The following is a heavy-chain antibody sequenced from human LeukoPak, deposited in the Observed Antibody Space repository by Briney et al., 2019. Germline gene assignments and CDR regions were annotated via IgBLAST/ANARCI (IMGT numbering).Heavy chain of an antibody. CDR3: ARQVGRSGSVFDY. CDR1: GGSISSYY. J-gene: IGHJ4*02. CDR2: IHYSGST. Sequence: SETLSLTCTVSGGSISSYYWSWIRQPPGKGLEWIGYIHYSGSTNYNPSLKSRVTISVDTSKNQFSLKLSSVTAADTAVYYCARQVGRSGSVFDYWGQGTLVTVSS. V-gene: IGHV4-59*08. D-gene: IGHD3-10*01.